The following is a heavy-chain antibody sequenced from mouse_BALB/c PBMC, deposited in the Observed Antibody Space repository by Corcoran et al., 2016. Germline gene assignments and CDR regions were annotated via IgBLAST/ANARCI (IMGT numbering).Heavy chain of an antibody. V-gene: IGHV1-4*02. CDR2: INPSSGYT. D-gene: IGHD1-2*01. CDR3: ASGNYYGAAY. Sequence: QVQLQQSAAELARPGASVKMSCKASGYTFTSYTMHWVKQRPGQGLEWIGYINPSSGYTEYNQKFKDKTTLTADKSSSTAYMQLSSLTSEDSAVYYGASGNYYGAAYWGQGTLVTVSA. J-gene: IGHJ3*01. CDR1: GYTFTSYT.